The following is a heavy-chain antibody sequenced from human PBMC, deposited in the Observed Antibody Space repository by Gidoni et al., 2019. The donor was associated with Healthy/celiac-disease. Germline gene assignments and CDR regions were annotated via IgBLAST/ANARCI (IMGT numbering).Heavy chain of an antibody. CDR3: ARYQGYLPWGLSYYFDY. D-gene: IGHD3-16*02. Sequence: QVQLVESGGGLVKPGGSLRLPCAASGFTFMYSYLSWIRQAPGKGLEWVSYISSSGSTIYYADSVKGRFTISRDNAKNSLYLQMNSLRAEDTAVYYCARYQGYLPWGLSYYFDYWGQGTLVTVSS. CDR1: GFTFMYSY. J-gene: IGHJ4*02. CDR2: ISSSGSTI. V-gene: IGHV3-11*01.